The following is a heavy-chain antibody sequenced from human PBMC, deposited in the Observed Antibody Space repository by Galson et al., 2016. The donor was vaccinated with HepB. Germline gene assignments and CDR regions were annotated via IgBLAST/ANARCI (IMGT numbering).Heavy chain of an antibody. Sequence: SVKVSCKASGYTFTDLYTHWVRQAPGQGPEWVGRISPKSGGTKFAQKFQGRVTMTRDTSITTIYMELRRLRSDDTAVYYCASYSSSEMGGFDVWGQGTVVIVSS. D-gene: IGHD6-6*01. CDR1: GYTFTDLY. CDR2: ISPKSGGT. CDR3: ASYSSSEMGGFDV. J-gene: IGHJ3*01. V-gene: IGHV1-2*06.